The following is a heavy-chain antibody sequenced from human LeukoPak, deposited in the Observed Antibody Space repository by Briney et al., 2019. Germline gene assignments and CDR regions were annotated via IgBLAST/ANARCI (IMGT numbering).Heavy chain of an antibody. V-gene: IGHV4-39*01. J-gene: IGHJ4*02. CDR2: IYYSGST. D-gene: IGHD5-12*01. CDR3: ARLGYSGYIDY. CDR1: GGSISSSSYY. Sequence: SETLSLTCTVSGGSISSSSYYWVWIRQPPGKGLEWIGSIYYSGSTYYNPSLKSRVTISVDTSKNQFSLKLSSVTAADTAVYYCARLGYSGYIDYWGQGTLVTVSS.